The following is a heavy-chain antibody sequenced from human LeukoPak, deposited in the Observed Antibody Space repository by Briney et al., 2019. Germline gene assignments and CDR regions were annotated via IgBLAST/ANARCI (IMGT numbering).Heavy chain of an antibody. J-gene: IGHJ4*02. V-gene: IGHV3-74*01. CDR1: GFTFSSYW. D-gene: IGHD5-12*01. CDR3: ANGALNVDIVATTHY. CDR2: INSDGSST. Sequence: GGSLRLSCAASGFTFSSYWMHWVRQAPGKGLVWVSRINSDGSSTSYADSVKGRFTISRDNSKNTLYLQMNSLRAEDTAVYYCANGALNVDIVATTHYWGQGTLVTVSS.